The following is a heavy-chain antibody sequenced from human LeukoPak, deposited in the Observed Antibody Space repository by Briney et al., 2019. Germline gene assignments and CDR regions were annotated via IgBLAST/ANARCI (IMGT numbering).Heavy chain of an antibody. CDR2: ISYDGSNK. D-gene: IGHD6-19*01. Sequence: PGGSLRLSCAASGFTFSSYAMHWVRQAPGKGLEWVAVISYDGSNKYYADSVKGRFTISRDNSKNTLYLQMNSLRAEDTAVYYCAREDEVAGWFDPWGQGTLVAVSS. J-gene: IGHJ5*02. CDR3: AREDEVAGWFDP. V-gene: IGHV3-30-3*01. CDR1: GFTFSSYA.